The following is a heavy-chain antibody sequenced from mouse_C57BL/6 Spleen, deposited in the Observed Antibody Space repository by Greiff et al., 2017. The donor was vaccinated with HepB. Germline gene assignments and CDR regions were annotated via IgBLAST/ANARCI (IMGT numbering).Heavy chain of an antibody. Sequence: EVKLLESGPGMVKPSQSLSLTCTVTGYSITSGYDWHWIRHFPGNKLEWMGYISYSGSTNYNPSLKSRISITHDTSKNHFFLKLNSVTTEDTATYYCAREEYDYDGAWFAYWGQGTLVTVSA. D-gene: IGHD2-4*01. CDR2: ISYSGST. V-gene: IGHV3-1*01. J-gene: IGHJ3*01. CDR1: GYSITSGYD. CDR3: AREEYDYDGAWFAY.